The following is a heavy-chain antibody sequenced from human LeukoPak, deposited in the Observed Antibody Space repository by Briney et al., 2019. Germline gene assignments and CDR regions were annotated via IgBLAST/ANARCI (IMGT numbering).Heavy chain of an antibody. CDR2: INPNSGGT. CDR1: GYTFTGYY. J-gene: IGHJ3*02. CDR3: ARGTYSSGWAANYDASDI. V-gene: IGHV1-2*02. Sequence: GASVKVSCKASGYTFTGYYMHWVRQAPGQGLEWMGWINPNSGGTNYAQKFQGRVTMTRDTSISTAYMELSRLRSDDTAVYYCARGTYSSGWAANYDASDIWGQGTMVTVSS. D-gene: IGHD6-19*01.